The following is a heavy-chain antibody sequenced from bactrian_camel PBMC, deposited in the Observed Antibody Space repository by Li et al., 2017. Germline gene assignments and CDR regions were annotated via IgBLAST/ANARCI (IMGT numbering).Heavy chain of an antibody. CDR1: GFTFSSRG. CDR3: VNGDRTMGWID. Sequence: HVQLVESGGGLVQPGGSLRLSCAASGFTFSSRGMSWVRQAPGKGPEWVSGVGPDGIKRYYIDSVKDRFTVSRDNSKNTLYLQLNSLSTDDTARYHCVNGDRTMGWIDWGQGTQVTVS. V-gene: IGHV3S7*01. CDR2: VGPDGIKR. D-gene: IGHD3*01. J-gene: IGHJ4*01.